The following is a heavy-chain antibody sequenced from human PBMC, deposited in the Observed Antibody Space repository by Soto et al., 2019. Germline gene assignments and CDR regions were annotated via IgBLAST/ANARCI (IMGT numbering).Heavy chain of an antibody. CDR1: GFTFSSYA. CDR3: VKTDDSSGYYSMAAFDI. CDR2: ISGSGGST. V-gene: IGHV3-23*01. J-gene: IGHJ3*02. D-gene: IGHD3-22*01. Sequence: GGSLRLSCAASGFTFSSYAMSWVRQAPGKGLEWVSAISGSGGSTYYADSVKGRFTISRDNSKNTMYRQMNRLRAEDTAVYYCVKTDDSSGYYSMAAFDIWGQGTMVTVSS.